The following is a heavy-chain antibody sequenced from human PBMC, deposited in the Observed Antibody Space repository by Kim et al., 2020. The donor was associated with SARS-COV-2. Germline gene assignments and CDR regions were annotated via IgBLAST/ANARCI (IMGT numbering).Heavy chain of an antibody. D-gene: IGHD5-12*01. J-gene: IGHJ4*02. Sequence: GGSLRLSCAASGFTFSSYCMHWVRQAPGEGLVWVSVMSGDGSRTDYADSVKGRFTLSRDNAKNMLYLQMNSLRAEDTAVYYCAGDSDYWGRAPFDYVGQG. CDR2: MSGDGSRT. V-gene: IGHV3-74*01. CDR1: GFTFSSYC. CDR3: AGDSDYWGRAPFDY.